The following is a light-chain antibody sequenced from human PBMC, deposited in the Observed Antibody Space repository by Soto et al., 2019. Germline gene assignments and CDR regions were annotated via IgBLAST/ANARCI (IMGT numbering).Light chain of an antibody. CDR2: VNSDGSH. CDR1: SGHSSNA. J-gene: IGLJ3*02. Sequence: VLTQSPSASASLGASVKLTCTLSSGHSSNAIAWHQQQPEKGPRYLMKVNSDGSHSKGDGIPDRFSGSSSGAERYLTISSLQSEDEADYYCQTWGTGIRVFGGGTQLTVL. CDR3: QTWGTGIRV. V-gene: IGLV4-69*01.